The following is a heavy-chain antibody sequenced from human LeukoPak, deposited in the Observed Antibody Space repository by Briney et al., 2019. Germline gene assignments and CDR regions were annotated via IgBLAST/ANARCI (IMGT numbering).Heavy chain of an antibody. J-gene: IGHJ4*02. CDR2: IYTSGST. CDR1: GGSISSYY. D-gene: IGHD5-24*01. V-gene: IGHV4-4*07. CDR3: ARDGPRRDGYNKFDY. Sequence: PSETLSLTCTVSGGSISSYYWSWIRQPAGKGLEWLGRIYTSGSTNYNPSLKSRVTMSVDTSKNQFSLKLSSVTAADTAVYYCARDGPRRDGYNKFDYWGQGTLVTVSS.